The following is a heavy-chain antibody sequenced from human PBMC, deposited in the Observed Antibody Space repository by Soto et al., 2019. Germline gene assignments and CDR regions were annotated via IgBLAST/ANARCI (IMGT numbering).Heavy chain of an antibody. V-gene: IGHV4-4*02. Sequence: QVQLQESGPGLVKPSGTLSLTCAVSVGSISSGNWWSWVRQPPGKGLEWFDEIHHSGSTSYNPSRKSRVPMAVDKSMNRFAQGLDFVTAADTAVYYCARDVLAVPGTRAFDIWGQGTMVTGSS. CDR1: VGSISSGNW. D-gene: IGHD6-19*01. CDR3: ARDVLAVPGTRAFDI. J-gene: IGHJ3*02. CDR2: IHHSGST.